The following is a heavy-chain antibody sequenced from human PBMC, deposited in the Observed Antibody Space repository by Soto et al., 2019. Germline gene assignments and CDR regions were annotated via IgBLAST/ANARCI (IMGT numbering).Heavy chain of an antibody. D-gene: IGHD5-18*01. J-gene: IGHJ5*02. CDR1: GFTFSSYA. Sequence: GGSLRLSCAASGFTFSSYAMRLVRQAPGKGLECVSAISGSGCSTYYADSVKGRFTISRDNSKNTLYLQMNSLRAEHTAVYYCAKVFHQIQLWLPSWLDPWGRGTLVTVSS. CDR3: AKVFHQIQLWLPSWLDP. V-gene: IGHV3-23*01. CDR2: ISGSGCST.